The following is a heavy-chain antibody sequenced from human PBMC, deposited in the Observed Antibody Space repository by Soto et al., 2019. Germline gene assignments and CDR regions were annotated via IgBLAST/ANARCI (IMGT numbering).Heavy chain of an antibody. J-gene: IGHJ4*02. D-gene: IGHD2-15*01. Sequence: QVQVVESGGGVVQPGESLRLSCVVDGNIFKTYTMHWVRQAPGKGLESVAAISYRGDTSYYADSVEGRFTVSRDNSKNTVYLQMTGLRPEDTALYYCSRAGLGNYCGGDSCYSLDYWGPGTLVTVSS. CDR2: ISYRGDTS. V-gene: IGHV3-30*14. CDR1: GNIFKTYT. CDR3: SRAGLGNYCGGDSCYSLDY.